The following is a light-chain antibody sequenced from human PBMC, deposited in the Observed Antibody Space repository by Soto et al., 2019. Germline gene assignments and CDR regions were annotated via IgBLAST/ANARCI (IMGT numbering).Light chain of an antibody. CDR1: QSISSSY. Sequence: DIVVTQSPGTLSLSPGERATLSCRASQSISSSYLAWYQQKPGQAPRLLIHGVSTRATGIPDRFSGSGSGTDFTLTISRLEPEDFAVYYCQQYVTSPYIFGQGTKVDIK. J-gene: IGKJ2*01. V-gene: IGKV3-20*01. CDR3: QQYVTSPYI. CDR2: GVS.